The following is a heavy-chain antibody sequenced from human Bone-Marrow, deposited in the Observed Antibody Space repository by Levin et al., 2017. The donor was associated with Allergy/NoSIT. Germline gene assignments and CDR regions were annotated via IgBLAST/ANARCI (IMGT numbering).Heavy chain of an antibody. D-gene: IGHD3-10*01. J-gene: IGHJ6*02. V-gene: IGHV1-69*11. CDR1: GGILSRHA. Sequence: AASVKVSCKASGGILSRHAITWVRQAPGQGLEWMGRIIPVLGATKYAPKYDGRVTFTADQSTSTSYMELSSLRPNDTAVYYCVRTNSAMGVYNFMDVWGQGTAVTVS. CDR3: VRTNSAMGVYNFMDV. CDR2: IIPVLGAT.